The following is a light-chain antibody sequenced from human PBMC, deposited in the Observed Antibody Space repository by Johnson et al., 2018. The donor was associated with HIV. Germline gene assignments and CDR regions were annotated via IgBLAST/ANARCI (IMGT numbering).Light chain of an antibody. CDR3: GVWDASLSPHYV. CDR2: EAN. V-gene: IGLV1-51*02. Sequence: QPVLTQPPSLSAAPGQRVSISCSGNSSNIENYFVSWYQQLPGAAPRLLIYEANKRPSGIPDRFSGSKSGASATLGITGLQTGDEADYYCGVWDASLSPHYVFGTGTTITVL. J-gene: IGLJ1*01. CDR1: SSNIENYF.